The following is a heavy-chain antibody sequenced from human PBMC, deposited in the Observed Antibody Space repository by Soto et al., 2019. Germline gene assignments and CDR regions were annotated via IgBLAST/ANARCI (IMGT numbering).Heavy chain of an antibody. CDR1: GFTFDDYA. CDR3: AKETWGYSSSNSPFDY. CDR2: ISWNSGSI. J-gene: IGHJ4*02. Sequence: HPGGSLRLSCAASGFTFDDYAMHWVRQAPGKGLEWVSGISWNSGSIGYADSVKGRFTISRDNAKNSLYLQMNSLRAEDTALYYCAKETWGYSSSNSPFDYWGQGTLVTVSS. D-gene: IGHD6-13*01. V-gene: IGHV3-9*01.